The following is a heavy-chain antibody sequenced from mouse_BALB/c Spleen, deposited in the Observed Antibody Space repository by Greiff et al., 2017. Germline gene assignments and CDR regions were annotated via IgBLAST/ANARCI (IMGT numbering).Heavy chain of an antibody. CDR2: ISSGGST. CDR1: GFTFSSYA. Sequence: EVQLVESGGGLVKPGGSLKLSCAASGFTFSSYAMSWVRQTPGKRLEWVASISSGGSTYYPDSVKGRFTISRDNARNILYLQMSSLRSEDTAMYYCARDYYGSSYVYFDVWGEGTTVTVSS. V-gene: IGHV5-6-5*01. CDR3: ARDYYGSSYVYFDV. D-gene: IGHD1-1*01. J-gene: IGHJ1*01.